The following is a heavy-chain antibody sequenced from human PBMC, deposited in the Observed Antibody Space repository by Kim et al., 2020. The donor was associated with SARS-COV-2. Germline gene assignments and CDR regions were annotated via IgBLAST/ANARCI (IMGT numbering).Heavy chain of an antibody. CDR3: AKKYSSGWTKNGRGDYFDY. D-gene: IGHD6-19*01. CDR2: ISGSGGST. J-gene: IGHJ4*02. V-gene: IGHV3-23*01. Sequence: GGSLRLSCAASGFTFSSYAMSWVRQAPGKGLEWVSAISGSGGSTYYADSVKGRFTISRDNSKNTLYLQMNSLRAEDTAVYYCAKKYSSGWTKNGRGDYFDYWGQGTLVTVSS. CDR1: GFTFSSYA.